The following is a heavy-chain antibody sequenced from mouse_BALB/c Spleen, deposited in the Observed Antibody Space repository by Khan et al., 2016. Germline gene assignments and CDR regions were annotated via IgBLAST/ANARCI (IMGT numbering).Heavy chain of an antibody. D-gene: IGHD1-1*01. Sequence: EVQLQESGPGLVKPSQSLSLTCTVTGYSITSDYAWNWIRQFPGNKLEWMGYISYSGSTSYNPSLKSRISITRDTSKTQFFLQLNSVTTEDTATYYCARGRYYGSRGYFDVWGAGTTVTVSS. CDR3: ARGRYYGSRGYFDV. CDR1: GYSITSDYA. J-gene: IGHJ1*01. V-gene: IGHV3-2*02. CDR2: ISYSGST.